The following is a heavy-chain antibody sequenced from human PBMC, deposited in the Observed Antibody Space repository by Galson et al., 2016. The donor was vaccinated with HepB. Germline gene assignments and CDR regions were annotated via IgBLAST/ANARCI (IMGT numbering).Heavy chain of an antibody. CDR1: GGSIGRYY. CDR3: STLRMGRQLTRLQKLQKKYYDSMDV. CDR2: VHHSGTV. V-gene: IGHV4-34*01. D-gene: IGHD4-11*01. Sequence: TLSLTCAVSGGSIGRYYWSWICHSPGKGLEWIGEVHHSGTVNYSPSLKGRVTISLDTSKNQFSLRLKSVTAADTAVYYCSTLRMGRQLTRLQKLQKKYYDSMDVWGQGTTVTVSS. J-gene: IGHJ6*03.